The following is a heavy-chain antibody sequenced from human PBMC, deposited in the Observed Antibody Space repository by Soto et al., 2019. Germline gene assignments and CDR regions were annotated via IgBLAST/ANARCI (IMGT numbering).Heavy chain of an antibody. Sequence: SETLSLTCAVYGGSFSGYYWTWIRQPPGKGLEWIGEINHSGSTNYNPSLKSRVTISVDTSKNQFSLKLSSVTAADKAVSYCARGYGRNFDYWGQGTLVNVSS. D-gene: IGHD3-10*01. J-gene: IGHJ4*02. CDR2: INHSGST. CDR3: ARGYGRNFDY. V-gene: IGHV4-34*01. CDR1: GGSFSGYY.